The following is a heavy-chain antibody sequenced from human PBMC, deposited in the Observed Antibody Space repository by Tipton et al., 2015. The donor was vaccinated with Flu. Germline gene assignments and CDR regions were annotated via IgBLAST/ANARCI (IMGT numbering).Heavy chain of an antibody. D-gene: IGHD2/OR15-2a*01. J-gene: IGHJ4*02. V-gene: IGHV3-7*01. CDR2: IKQDGSEK. Sequence: GSLRLSCEVSGFTFSVYWMSWVRQAPGKGLEWVANIKQDGSEKYYVDSVKGRFTISRDNAKNSLYLQMDSLTVDDTAVYYCARYPTVIAAIGQGRPAGHLDYWGQGTLVSVSS. CDR1: GFTFSVYW. CDR3: ARYPTVIAAIGQGRPAGHLDY.